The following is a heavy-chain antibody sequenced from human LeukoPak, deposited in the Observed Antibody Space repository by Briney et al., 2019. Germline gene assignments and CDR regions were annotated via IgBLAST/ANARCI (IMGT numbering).Heavy chain of an antibody. D-gene: IGHD1-1*01. CDR3: ARWSGTTGIYLYFDL. CDR1: GGSLSSYY. V-gene: IGHV4-59*01. J-gene: IGHJ2*01. Sequence: SETLSLTCTVSGGSLSSYYWSWLRQPPGKGLEWIGYIYYSGSTNYNPSLKSRVTLSVDPSKSQFSLWLSSVTAADTAVYYCARWSGTTGIYLYFDLWGRGTLVTASS. CDR2: IYYSGST.